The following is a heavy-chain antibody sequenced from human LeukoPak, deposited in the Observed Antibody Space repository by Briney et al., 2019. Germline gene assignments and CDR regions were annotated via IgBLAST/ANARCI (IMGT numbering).Heavy chain of an antibody. CDR1: GGSISSSSYY. J-gene: IGHJ5*02. V-gene: IGHV4-39*07. D-gene: IGHD3-10*01. Sequence: SETLSLTCTVFGGSISSSSYYWGWIRQPPGKGLEWIGSIYYSGSTYYNPSLKSRVTISVDTSKNQFSLKLSSVTAADTAVYYCARPYGSGSYNWFDPWGQGTLVTVSS. CDR3: ARPYGSGSYNWFDP. CDR2: IYYSGST.